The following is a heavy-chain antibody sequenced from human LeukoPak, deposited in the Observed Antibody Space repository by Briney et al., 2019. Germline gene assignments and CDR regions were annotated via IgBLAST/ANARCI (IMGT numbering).Heavy chain of an antibody. CDR2: ISWDGGST. CDR3: AKDKGYSSGWYLIDY. V-gene: IGHV3-43D*04. D-gene: IGHD6-19*01. CDR1: GFTFDDYA. Sequence: GGFLRLSCAASGFTFDDYAMHWVRRAPGKGLEWVSLISWDGGSTYYADSVKGRFTISRDNSKNSLYLQMNSLRAEDTALYYCAKDKGYSSGWYLIDYWGQGTLVTVSS. J-gene: IGHJ4*02.